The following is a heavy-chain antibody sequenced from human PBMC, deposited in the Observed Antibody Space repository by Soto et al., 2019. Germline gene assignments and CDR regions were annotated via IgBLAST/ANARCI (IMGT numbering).Heavy chain of an antibody. V-gene: IGHV4-59*01. CDR2: IYYSGET. J-gene: IGHJ6*02. D-gene: IGHD3-10*01. CDR3: ARDQGGEFLKGSGMDV. CDR1: GDSISRYY. Sequence: QVQLQESGPGLVKPSETLSLTCTVSGDSISRYYWSWIRLSPGKGLEGIGYIYYSGETNYNPAVKSCVTISVDRTKNQFSRKPSSVIAADTAVYYCARDQGGEFLKGSGMDVWGQGTTVTVSS.